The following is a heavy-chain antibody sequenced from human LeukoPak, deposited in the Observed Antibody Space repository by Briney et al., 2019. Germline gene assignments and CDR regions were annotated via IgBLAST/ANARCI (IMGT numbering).Heavy chain of an antibody. CDR2: INPSGGST. D-gene: IGHD3-16*01. CDR3: ARDLRWDYYYMDV. Sequence: GASVKVSCKASGYTFTSHYMHWVRQAPGQGLEWMGIINPSGGSTSYTQKFQGRVTMTRDTSTSTVYMELSSLRSDDTAVYYCARDLRWDYYYMDVWGKGTTVTVSS. V-gene: IGHV1-46*01. CDR1: GYTFTSHY. J-gene: IGHJ6*03.